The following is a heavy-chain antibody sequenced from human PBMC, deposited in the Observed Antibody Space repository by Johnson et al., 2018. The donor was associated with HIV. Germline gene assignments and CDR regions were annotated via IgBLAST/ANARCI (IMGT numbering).Heavy chain of an antibody. Sequence: QMQLVESGGGVVQPGRSLRLSCAASGFTFSSYGMNWVRQAPGKGLEWVAVISYDGSDKYYADSVKGRFTISRDNSKNTLYLQMSSLRAEDTAVYYCAKCRGLGARGAFDIWGQGTMVTVSS. V-gene: IGHV3-30*18. CDR1: GFTFSSYG. D-gene: IGHD5-12*01. CDR2: ISYDGSDK. CDR3: AKCRGLGARGAFDI. J-gene: IGHJ3*02.